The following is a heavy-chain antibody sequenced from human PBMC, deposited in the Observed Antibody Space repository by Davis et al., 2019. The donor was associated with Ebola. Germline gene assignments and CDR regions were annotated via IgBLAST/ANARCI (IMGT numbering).Heavy chain of an antibody. V-gene: IGHV3-11*01. CDR3: ARDRIKMNQGVPVGNEYGMDV. J-gene: IGHJ6*02. CDR1: GFTFTSAW. D-gene: IGHD3-10*01. Sequence: GGSLRLSCAASGFTFTSAWMSWIRQAPGKGLEWVSYISNGESTKYYADSVKGRFTVSRDNAKNSLHLQMNSLRAEDTAVYYCARDRIKMNQGVPVGNEYGMDVWGQGTTVTVS. CDR2: ISNGESTK.